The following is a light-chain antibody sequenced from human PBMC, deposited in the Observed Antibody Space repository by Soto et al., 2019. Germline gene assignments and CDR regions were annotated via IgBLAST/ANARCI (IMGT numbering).Light chain of an antibody. CDR2: KVS. V-gene: IGKV2-30*01. J-gene: IGKJ1*01. CDR3: MQGTHWPPT. CDR1: QSLVYSDGNTY. Sequence: DVVMTQSPLSLPVTLGQPASISCRSSQSLVYSDGNTYLHWFQQRPGQSPRRLFYKVSNRDSGVPDRFSGSGSGTDFTLKISRVEAEDVGVYYCMQGTHWPPTFGQGTKVDIK.